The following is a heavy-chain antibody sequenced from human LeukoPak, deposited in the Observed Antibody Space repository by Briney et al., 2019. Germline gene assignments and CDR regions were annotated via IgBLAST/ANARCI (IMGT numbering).Heavy chain of an antibody. Sequence: KASETLSLTCTVSGGSISSYYWSWIRQPPGKGLEWIGYIYYSGSTNYNPSLKSRVTISLDTSKNQFSLKLSSVTAADTAVYYCARQGQQLIYNWFDPWGQGTLVTVSS. V-gene: IGHV4-59*08. CDR1: GGSISSYY. CDR3: ARQGQQLIYNWFDP. CDR2: IYYSGST. J-gene: IGHJ5*02. D-gene: IGHD6-13*01.